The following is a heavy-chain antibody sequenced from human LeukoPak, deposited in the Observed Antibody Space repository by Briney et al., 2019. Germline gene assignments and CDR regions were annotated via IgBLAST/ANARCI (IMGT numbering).Heavy chain of an antibody. J-gene: IGHJ4*02. CDR1: GYSISSAYY. CDR2: ISRNGNT. V-gene: IGHV4-38-2*02. Sequence: PSETLSLTCTVSGYSISSAYYWGWIRQPPGKGLECIGGISRNGNTYYNPSLKGRVSISMDTSKNQFSLKLTSVTAADTAVYYCARHFPGEHNYGLFDYWGQGALVTVSS. CDR3: ARHFPGEHNYGLFDY. D-gene: IGHD5-18*01.